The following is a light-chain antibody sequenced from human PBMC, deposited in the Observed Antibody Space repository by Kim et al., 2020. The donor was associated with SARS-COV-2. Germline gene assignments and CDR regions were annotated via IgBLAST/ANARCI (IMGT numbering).Light chain of an antibody. CDR2: AAS. Sequence: ASVGDRVTITCRPSQSISSYLNWYQQKPGKAPKLLIYAASRLQSGVPSRFSGSGSGTDFTLTISSLQPEDFATYYCQQSYSTPRTFGGGTKVDIK. J-gene: IGKJ4*01. CDR3: QQSYSTPRT. V-gene: IGKV1-39*01. CDR1: QSISSY.